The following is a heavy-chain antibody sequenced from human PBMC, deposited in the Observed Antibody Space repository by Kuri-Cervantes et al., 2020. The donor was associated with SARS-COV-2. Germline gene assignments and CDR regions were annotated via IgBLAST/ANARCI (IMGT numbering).Heavy chain of an antibody. CDR2: INPNSGGT. CDR1: GGTFSSYA. Sequence: ASVKVSCKASGGTFSSYAISWVRQAPGQGLEWMGWINPNSGGTNYAQKFQGRVTMTRDTSISTAYMELSRLRSDDTAVYYCARDPGGVFLRGIMILSAHWFDTWGQGTLVTVSS. J-gene: IGHJ5*02. V-gene: IGHV1-2*02. CDR3: ARDPGGVFLRGIMILSAHWFDT. D-gene: IGHD3-16*01.